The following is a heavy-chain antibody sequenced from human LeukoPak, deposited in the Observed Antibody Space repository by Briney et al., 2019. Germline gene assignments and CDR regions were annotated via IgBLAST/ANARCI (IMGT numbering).Heavy chain of an antibody. V-gene: IGHV3-7*05. D-gene: IGHD6-6*01. CDR3: ARDLSYSTSSGGSFDY. J-gene: IGHJ4*02. Sequence: GGSLRLSCAASGFTVSSNYMSWVRQAPGKGLEWVANINEDGSEKYYVDSVRGRFTISRDNARKSLYLQMDTLRAEDTAVYYCARDLSYSTSSGGSFDYWGQGTLVTVSS. CDR1: GFTVSSNY. CDR2: INEDGSEK.